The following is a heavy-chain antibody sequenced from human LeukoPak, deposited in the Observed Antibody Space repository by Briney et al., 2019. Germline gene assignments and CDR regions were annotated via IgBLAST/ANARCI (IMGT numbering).Heavy chain of an antibody. Sequence: GESLKISCKGSGYSFTSYWIGWVRQMPGKGLEWMGIIYPGDSATKYSPSLQGQVTISADKSISTAYLQWSSLKASATAMYYCARTTMVGGVTRHFDYWGQGTLVTVSS. J-gene: IGHJ4*02. CDR1: GYSFTSYW. D-gene: IGHD3-10*01. CDR2: IYPGDSAT. CDR3: ARTTMVGGVTRHFDY. V-gene: IGHV5-51*01.